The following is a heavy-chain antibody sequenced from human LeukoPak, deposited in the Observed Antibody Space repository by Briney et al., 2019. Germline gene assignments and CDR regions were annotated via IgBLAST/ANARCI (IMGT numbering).Heavy chain of an antibody. Sequence: GGSLRLSCAASGFTFSSYWMSWVRQAPGKGLEWVSGISWNSGSIGYADSVKGRFTISRDNAKNSLYLQMNSLRAEDTALYYCAKGPNYYDSSGYLGYWGQGTLVTVSS. V-gene: IGHV3-9*01. CDR2: ISWNSGSI. CDR1: GFTFSSYW. D-gene: IGHD3-22*01. J-gene: IGHJ4*02. CDR3: AKGPNYYDSSGYLGY.